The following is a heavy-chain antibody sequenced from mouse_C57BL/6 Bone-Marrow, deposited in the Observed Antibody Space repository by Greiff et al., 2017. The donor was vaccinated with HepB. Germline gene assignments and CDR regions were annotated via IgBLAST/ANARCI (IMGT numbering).Heavy chain of an antibody. CDR3: TRNRSSYGFDV. V-gene: IGHV1-74*01. CDR1: GYTFTSYW. CDR2: IHPSDSDT. J-gene: IGHJ1*03. Sequence: QVQLQQPGAELVKPGASVKVSCKASGYTFTSYWMHWVKQRPGQGLEWIGRIHPSDSDTNYNQKFKGKATLTVDKSSSTAYMQLRSLKSEDSAVYYSTRNRSSYGFDVWGTGTTVTVSS. D-gene: IGHD1-1*01.